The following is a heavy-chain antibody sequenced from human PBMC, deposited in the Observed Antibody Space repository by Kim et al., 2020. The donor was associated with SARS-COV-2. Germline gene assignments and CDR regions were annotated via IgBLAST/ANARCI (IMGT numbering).Heavy chain of an antibody. Sequence: GGSLRLSCAASGFTFSNAWMSWVRQASGKGLEWVGRIKSKNEGGTTDYAAPVKGRFTISRDDSKNTLYLQMNSLKSEDTAEYYCRTDSMGYSSGWGDFD. CDR2: IKSKNEGGTT. J-gene: IGHJ4*01. D-gene: IGHD6-19*01. CDR1: GFTFSNAW. V-gene: IGHV3-15*01. CDR3: RTDSMGYSSGWGDFD.